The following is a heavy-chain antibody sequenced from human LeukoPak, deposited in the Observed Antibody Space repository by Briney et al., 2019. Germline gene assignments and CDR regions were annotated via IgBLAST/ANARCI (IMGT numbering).Heavy chain of an antibody. J-gene: IGHJ4*02. D-gene: IGHD1-26*01. CDR2: IYYSGST. CDR1: GGSISSGGYC. Sequence: SQTLSLTCTVSGGSISSGGYCWSWIRHHPRNGLEWIGYIYYSGSTYYNPSLKSRVTISVDTSKNQSSMKLSSVTAADTAVYYCARGGVWWRFDYWGQGTLVTVSS. CDR3: ARGGVWWRFDY. V-gene: IGHV4-31*03.